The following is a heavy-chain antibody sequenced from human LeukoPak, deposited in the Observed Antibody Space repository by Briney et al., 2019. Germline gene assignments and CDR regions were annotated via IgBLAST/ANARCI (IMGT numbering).Heavy chain of an antibody. CDR2: IYPGDSDT. CDR3: ARRGYCGGDCYSDY. J-gene: IGHJ4*02. V-gene: IGHV5-51*01. Sequence: PGESLKISCKGSGYSFATYWIGWVRQMPGEGLEWMGIIYPGDSDTRYSPSFQGQVTISADKSISTAFLQWSSLKASDTAMYYCARRGYCGGDCYSDYWGQGTLVTVSS. CDR1: GYSFATYW. D-gene: IGHD2-21*01.